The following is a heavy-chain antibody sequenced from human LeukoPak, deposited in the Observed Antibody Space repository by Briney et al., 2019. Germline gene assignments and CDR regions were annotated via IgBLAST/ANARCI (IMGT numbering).Heavy chain of an antibody. D-gene: IGHD2-21*02. CDR1: GGTFSSYA. J-gene: IGHJ4*02. CDR3: AASYCGGDCYWIDY. Sequence: SVKVSCKASGGTFSSYAISWVRQAPGQGLEWMGRIIPILGIANYAQKFQGRDTITADKSTSTAYMELSSLRSEDTAVYYCAASYCGGDCYWIDYWGQGTLVTVSS. CDR2: IIPILGIA. V-gene: IGHV1-69*04.